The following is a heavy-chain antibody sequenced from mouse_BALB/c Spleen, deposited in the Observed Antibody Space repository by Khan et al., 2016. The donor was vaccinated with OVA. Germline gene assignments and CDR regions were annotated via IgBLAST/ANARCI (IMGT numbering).Heavy chain of an antibody. Sequence: VQLQESGAELAKPGASVKMSCKASGYTFINYWILWVKQRPGQGLEWIGYINPSTGYTEYNQNFKDKATLTADKSSSTAYMQLRSLTSEDSAVYYCAGRGLRWDCDYWGQGTTLTVSS. CDR3: AGRGLRWDCDY. V-gene: IGHV1-7*01. J-gene: IGHJ2*01. CDR1: GYTFINYW. D-gene: IGHD1-1*01. CDR2: INPSTGYT.